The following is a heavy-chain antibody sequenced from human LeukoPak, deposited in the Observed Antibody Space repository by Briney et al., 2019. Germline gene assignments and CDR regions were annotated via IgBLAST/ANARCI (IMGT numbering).Heavy chain of an antibody. V-gene: IGHV4-38-2*02. J-gene: IGHJ5*02. CDR3: ARSKAHLSTSWYGTWFDP. D-gene: IGHD2-2*01. CDR2: MYHSGDT. Sequence: SETLSLTCTVSGYSVSSGYYWGWIRQPPGKGLEWIGSMYHSGDTYYNPSLKSRVTISVDTSKNQLSLKLSSVTAADTAVYYCARSKAHLSTSWYGTWFDPWGQGTLVTVPS. CDR1: GYSVSSGYY.